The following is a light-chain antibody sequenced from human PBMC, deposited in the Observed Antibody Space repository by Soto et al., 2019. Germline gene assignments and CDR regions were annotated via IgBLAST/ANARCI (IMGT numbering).Light chain of an antibody. J-gene: IGKJ1*01. CDR2: VAS. CDR3: QKYDSAPWT. CDR1: QGISNY. V-gene: IGKV1-27*01. Sequence: DIEMTQSPSSLSASVGDRVIITCRASQGISNYLAWYQQRPGKVPKLLIYVASTLQSGVPSRFSGSGSGTDFTLTISSLQPEDVASYYCQKYDSAPWTFGQGTEVEIK.